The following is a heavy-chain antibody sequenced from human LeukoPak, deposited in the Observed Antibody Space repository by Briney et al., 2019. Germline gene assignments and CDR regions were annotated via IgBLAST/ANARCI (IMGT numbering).Heavy chain of an antibody. D-gene: IGHD5-18*01. V-gene: IGHV1-18*01. CDR3: ARGGYSYGFSPNHNWFDP. Sequence: ASVKVSCKSSGYTFTSYGISWVRQAPGQGLEWMGWISAYNGNTNYAQKLQGRVTMTTDTSTCTAYMELRSLRSDDTAVYYCARGGYSYGFSPNHNWFDPWGQGTLVTVSS. CDR2: ISAYNGNT. CDR1: GYTFTSYG. J-gene: IGHJ5*02.